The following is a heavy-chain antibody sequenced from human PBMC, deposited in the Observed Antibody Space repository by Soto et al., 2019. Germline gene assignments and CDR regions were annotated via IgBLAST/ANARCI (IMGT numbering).Heavy chain of an antibody. D-gene: IGHD3-22*01. CDR2: IIPIFGTA. Sequence: SVKVSCKASGGTFNSYAISWVRQAPGQGLEWMGGIIPIFGTANYAQKFQGRVTITADESTSTAYMELSSLRSEDTAVYYCARHNDSSGYYYYPAFDIWGQGTMVTVSS. J-gene: IGHJ3*02. CDR3: ARHNDSSGYYYYPAFDI. CDR1: GGTFNSYA. V-gene: IGHV1-69*13.